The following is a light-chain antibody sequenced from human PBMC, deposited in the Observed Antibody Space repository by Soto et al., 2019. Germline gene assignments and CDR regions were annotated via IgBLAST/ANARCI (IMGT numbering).Light chain of an antibody. V-gene: IGKV3-15*01. CDR2: GAS. J-gene: IGKJ4*01. CDR1: QSVSSN. Sequence: EIVMTQSPATLSVSPGERATLSCSASQSVSSNLAWYQQKPGQAPRLLIYGASPRATGIPARFSGSGSGTEFTLTISSLQSEDFAVYYCQQYNNWPLTFGGGTKVEIK. CDR3: QQYNNWPLT.